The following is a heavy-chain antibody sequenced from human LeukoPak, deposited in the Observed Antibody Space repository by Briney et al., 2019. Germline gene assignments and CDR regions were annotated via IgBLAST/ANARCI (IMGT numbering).Heavy chain of an antibody. Sequence: SETQSLTCTVSGGSISSYYRSWIRQPPGKGLEWIGYIYYSGSTNYNPSLRSRVTISVDTSKNQFSLKLSSVTAADTAVYYFPTPSAPTIVREVHDYYYYMDVWGNG. V-gene: IGHV4-59*08. CDR2: IYYSGST. CDR1: GGSISSYY. CDR3: PTPSAPTIVREVHDYYYYMDV. J-gene: IGHJ6*03. D-gene: IGHD3-10*01.